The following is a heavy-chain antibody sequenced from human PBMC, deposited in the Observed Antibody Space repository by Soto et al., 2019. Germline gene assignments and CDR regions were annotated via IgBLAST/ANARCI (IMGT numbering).Heavy chain of an antibody. CDR3: ATASTDVQLERRSYYYCKDV. D-gene: IGHD1-1*01. J-gene: IGHJ6*03. V-gene: IGHV1-24*01. CDR1: GYTLTEFS. Sequence: ASVKVSCKVSGYTLTEFSIHCVRQAPGTGLEWMGGFDPEDGETIYAQKFQGRFTMTEDTSTDTAYMELSSLRSEDTAVYYCATASTDVQLERRSYYYCKDVWGKGTTVTVSS. CDR2: FDPEDGET.